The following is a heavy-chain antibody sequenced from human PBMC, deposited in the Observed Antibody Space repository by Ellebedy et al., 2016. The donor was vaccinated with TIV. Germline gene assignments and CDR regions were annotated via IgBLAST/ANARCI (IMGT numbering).Heavy chain of an antibody. CDR3: ARGRPAVVGALNYGLDV. J-gene: IGHJ6*02. V-gene: IGHV4-34*01. CDR2: IVPTGAT. D-gene: IGHD6-19*01. Sequence: MPGGSLRLSCAVSGGSLSGYYWSWIRQPPGKGLEWLGEIVPTGATNYNPSLKSRVSISQDTSKSQFSLQLSSVAAADTAVYYCARGRPAVVGALNYGLDVWGQGTTVTVSS. CDR1: GGSLSGYY.